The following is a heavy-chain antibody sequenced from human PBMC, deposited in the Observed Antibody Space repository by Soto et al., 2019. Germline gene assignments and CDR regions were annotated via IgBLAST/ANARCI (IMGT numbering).Heavy chain of an antibody. CDR2: IRSDGDRI. V-gene: IGHV3-64D*06. Sequence: EVQLVVSGGGLVQPGGSLRLTCSASGFTFSDYAMHWVRQAPGKGLEYVSVIRSDGDRIYYADSVKGRFTISRDNSKNTLFLQMNSLRPEDTAMYYCVKDHPALEYWGHGTLVTVSS. CDR1: GFTFSDYA. J-gene: IGHJ4*01. CDR3: VKDHPALEY.